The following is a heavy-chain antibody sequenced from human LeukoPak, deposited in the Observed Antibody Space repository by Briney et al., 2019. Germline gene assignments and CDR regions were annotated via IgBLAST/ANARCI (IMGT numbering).Heavy chain of an antibody. V-gene: IGHV1-2*02. CDR3: ARGPPNYYDSSGYYEY. D-gene: IGHD3-22*01. CDR2: INPNSGGT. J-gene: IGHJ4*02. Sequence: ASVTVSCTASGYTFTVYYMHWVRQAPGQGLEWMGWINPNSGGTNYAQKFQGRVTMTRDTSISTAYMELSRLRSDDTAVYYCARGPPNYYDSSGYYEYWGQGTLVTVSS. CDR1: GYTFTVYY.